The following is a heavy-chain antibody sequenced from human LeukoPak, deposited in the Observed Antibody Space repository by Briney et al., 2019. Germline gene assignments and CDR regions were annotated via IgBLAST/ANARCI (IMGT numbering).Heavy chain of an antibody. V-gene: IGHV3-64D*06. D-gene: IGHD6-19*01. J-gene: IGHJ4*02. CDR2: INNNGGNT. Sequence: GGSLRLSCSASGFTVRTYAIHWVRQAPGKGLEYVSGINNNGGNTNYVDSVKGRFTISRDNSKNTLYLQMSSLRAEDTAVYYCVKDGGDSGWYYHFDYWGQGTLVTVSS. CDR1: GFTVRTYA. CDR3: VKDGGDSGWYYHFDY.